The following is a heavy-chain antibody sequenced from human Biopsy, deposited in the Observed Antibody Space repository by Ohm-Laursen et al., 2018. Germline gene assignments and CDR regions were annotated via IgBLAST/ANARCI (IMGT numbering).Heavy chain of an antibody. CDR3: AGWDY. CDR1: GFTFSTYE. V-gene: IGHV3-48*03. CDR2: ISSSNTI. J-gene: IGHJ4*02. Sequence: PLTLSCAASGFTFSTYEMNWVRQAPGQGLEWVSYISSSNTIYYADSVKRRFTISRDNAKNSLYLQMNSLSVEDTAGYYSAGWDYWGQGTLVTVSS.